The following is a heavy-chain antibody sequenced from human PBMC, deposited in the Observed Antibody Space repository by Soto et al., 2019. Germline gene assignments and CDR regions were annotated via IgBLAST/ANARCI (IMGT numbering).Heavy chain of an antibody. V-gene: IGHV3-48*02. J-gene: IGHJ6*02. CDR1: GFTFSSYS. CDR3: ARVVGNDFWSGYPQDYYYYGMDV. CDR2: ISSSSSTI. D-gene: IGHD3-3*01. Sequence: LRLSCAASGFTFSSYSMNWVRQAPGKGLEWVSYISSSSSTIYYADSVKGRFTISRDNAKNSLYLQMNSLRDEDTAVYYCARVVGNDFWSGYPQDYYYYGMDVWGQGTTVTVSS.